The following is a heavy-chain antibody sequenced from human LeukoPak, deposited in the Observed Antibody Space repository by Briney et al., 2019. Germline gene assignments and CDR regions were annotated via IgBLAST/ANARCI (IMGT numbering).Heavy chain of an antibody. D-gene: IGHD3-3*01. V-gene: IGHV3-23*01. CDR2: ISGSGCNT. CDR1: RFTFRRYA. J-gene: IGHJ3*02. CDR3: AKVQVFSLTISGVVTDDAFDI. Sequence: GVSLTLSCAASRFTFRRYAMRWLPQAPGKALVWLSAISGSGCNTLYAVSVKGRLTISREISKNTLYLHMHSLRAEDASVYYFAKVQVFSLTISGVVTDDAFDIWGGGTIVPV.